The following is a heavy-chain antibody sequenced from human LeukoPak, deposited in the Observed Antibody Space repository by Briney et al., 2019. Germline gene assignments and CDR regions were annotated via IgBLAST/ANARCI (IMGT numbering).Heavy chain of an antibody. Sequence: GASVKVSCKASGYTFTSYYMHWVRQAPGQGLEWMGIINPSGGSTSYAQKFQGRVTMTRDMSTSTVYMELSSLRSEDTAVYYCARGYYDILTGFLSWFDPWGQGTLVTVSS. CDR3: ARGYYDILTGFLSWFDP. V-gene: IGHV1-46*01. J-gene: IGHJ5*02. D-gene: IGHD3-9*01. CDR2: INPSGGST. CDR1: GYTFTSYY.